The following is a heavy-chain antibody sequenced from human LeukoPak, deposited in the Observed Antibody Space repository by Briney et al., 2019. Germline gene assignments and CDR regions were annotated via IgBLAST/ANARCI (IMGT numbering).Heavy chain of an antibody. CDR1: GGSFSDYY. J-gene: IGHJ4*02. Sequence: PSETLSLTCAVYGGSFSDYYWSWIRQPPGKGLEWIGELNHSGSTNYNPSLKSRVTISVDTSKNQFSLKLSSVTAADTAVYYCARCGALGSSGYYYFDYWGQGTLVTVSS. CDR3: ARCGALGSSGYYYFDY. V-gene: IGHV4-34*01. D-gene: IGHD3-22*01. CDR2: LNHSGST.